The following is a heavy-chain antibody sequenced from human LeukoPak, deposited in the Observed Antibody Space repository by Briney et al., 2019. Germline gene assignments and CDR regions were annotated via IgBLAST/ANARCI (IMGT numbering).Heavy chain of an antibody. V-gene: IGHV4-34*01. Sequence: SETLSLTCAVYGGSFSGYYWSWIRQSPGKGLEWRGEMNHSGSSNHNPSLKSRVTISVDTSKNQFSLKLRSVAAADTAVYYCARAPSGLVEPPTRGDYFDYWGQGTLVTVSS. CDR2: MNHSGSS. CDR3: ARAPSGLVEPPTRGDYFDY. J-gene: IGHJ4*02. D-gene: IGHD2-2*01. CDR1: GGSFSGYY.